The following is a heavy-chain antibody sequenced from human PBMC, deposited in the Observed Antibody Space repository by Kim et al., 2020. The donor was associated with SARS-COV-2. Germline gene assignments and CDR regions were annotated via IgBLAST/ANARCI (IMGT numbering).Heavy chain of an antibody. D-gene: IGHD6-13*01. V-gene: IGHV1-18*01. Sequence: ASVKVSCKASGYTFSSHGITWVRQAPGQGLEWMGWISTYNGDITYAQKFQGRVTMITDTSTSTAYMELRSLSSDDTAVYYCARDGGRAAAGDDYWGQGTLVTGSS. CDR3: ARDGGRAAAGDDY. J-gene: IGHJ4*02. CDR1: GYTFSSHG. CDR2: ISTYNGDI.